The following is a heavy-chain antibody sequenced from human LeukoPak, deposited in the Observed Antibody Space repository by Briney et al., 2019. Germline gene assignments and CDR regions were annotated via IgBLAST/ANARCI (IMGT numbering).Heavy chain of an antibody. CDR1: GFTFSSYA. V-gene: IGHV3-30*04. CDR3: ARRGYYYGSGSYYY. J-gene: IGHJ4*02. Sequence: GGSLRLSCAASGFTFSSYAMHWVRQAPGKGLEWVAVISYDGSNKYYADSVKGRFTISRDNSKNTLYLQMNSLRAEDTAVYYCARRGYYYGSGSYYYWGQGTLVTVSS. CDR2: ISYDGSNK. D-gene: IGHD3-10*01.